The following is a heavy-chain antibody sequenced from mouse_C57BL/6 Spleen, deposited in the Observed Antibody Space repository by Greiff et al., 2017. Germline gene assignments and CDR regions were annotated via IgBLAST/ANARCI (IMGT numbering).Heavy chain of an antibody. D-gene: IGHD2-5*01. CDR2: IWTGGGT. Sequence: VQVVESGPGLVAPSQSLSITCTVSGFSLTSYAISWVRQPPGKGLEWLGVIWTGGGTNYNSALKSRLSISKDNSKSQVFLKMNSLQTDDTARYYCDRNLPGYYSNYDAMDYWGQGTSVTVSS. J-gene: IGHJ4*01. CDR3: DRNLPGYYSNYDAMDY. V-gene: IGHV2-9-1*01. CDR1: GFSLTSYA.